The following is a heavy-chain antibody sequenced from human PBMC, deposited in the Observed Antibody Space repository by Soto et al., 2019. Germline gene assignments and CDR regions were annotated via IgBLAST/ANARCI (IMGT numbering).Heavy chain of an antibody. Sequence: QVQLVQSGAEVKKPGSSVKVSCKASGGTFSSYAISWVRQAPGQGLEWMGGIIPIFGTANYAQKFQGRVTITADESTSTAYRERSSLRSEDTAVYYCARGTIFGVVMQAYYYYYYGMDVWGQGTTVTVSS. CDR1: GGTFSSYA. V-gene: IGHV1-69*01. J-gene: IGHJ6*02. CDR3: ARGTIFGVVMQAYYYYYYGMDV. D-gene: IGHD3-3*01. CDR2: IIPIFGTA.